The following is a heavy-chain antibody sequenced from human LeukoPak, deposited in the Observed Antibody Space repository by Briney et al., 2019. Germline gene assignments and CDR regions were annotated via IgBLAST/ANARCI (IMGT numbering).Heavy chain of an antibody. Sequence: GGSLRLSCAASGFTFSSYAMSWVRHAPGKGLEWVANIKQDGSEKYYVDSVKGRFTISKDNAKTSLYLQMNSLRAEDTAVYYCARDRGWLQFDYWGQGTLVTVSS. V-gene: IGHV3-7*01. D-gene: IGHD5-24*01. CDR2: IKQDGSEK. CDR3: ARDRGWLQFDY. CDR1: GFTFSSYA. J-gene: IGHJ4*02.